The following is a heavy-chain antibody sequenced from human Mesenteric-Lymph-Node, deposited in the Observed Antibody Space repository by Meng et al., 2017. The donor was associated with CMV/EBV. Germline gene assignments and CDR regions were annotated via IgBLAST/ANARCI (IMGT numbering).Heavy chain of an antibody. CDR2: MNNDESTI. D-gene: IGHD4-23*01. CDR1: GFTFSSYW. CDR3: ARVGGGNPFDY. Sequence: GGSLRLSCAASGFTFSSYWMHWVRQAPGKGLVWVSRMNNDESTISYADSVKGRFTISRNNAKNTLYLQMNSLRVDDTAVYYCARVGGGNPFDYWGQGTLVTVSS. V-gene: IGHV3-74*01. J-gene: IGHJ4*02.